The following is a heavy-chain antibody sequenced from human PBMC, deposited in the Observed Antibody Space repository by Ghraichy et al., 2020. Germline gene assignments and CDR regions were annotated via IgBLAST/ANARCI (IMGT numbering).Heavy chain of an antibody. CDR1: GGSFSGYY. Sequence: SETLSLTCAVYGGSFSGYYWSWIRQPPGKGLEWIGEINHSGSTNYNPSLKSRVTISVDTSKNQFSLKLSSVTAADTAVYYCARGLRGSGSYYNVPYYGMDVWGQWPTVPIS. D-gene: IGHD3-10*01. CDR3: ARGLRGSGSYYNVPYYGMDV. CDR2: INHSGST. J-gene: IGHJ6*02. V-gene: IGHV4-34*01.